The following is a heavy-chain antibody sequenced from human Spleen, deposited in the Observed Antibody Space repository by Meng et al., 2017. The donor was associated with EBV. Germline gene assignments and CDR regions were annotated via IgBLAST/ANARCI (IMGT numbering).Heavy chain of an antibody. Sequence: QIALKESGPTLVKPTXTLTLTCSFSGFSLTTSGVSVGWIRQPPGKALDWLALIHWDDYKGYRPSLESRITITKGTSKSQVVFTLTNVDPVDTGTYFCARFSYDYSYFDYWGQGILVTVSS. D-gene: IGHD4-11*01. V-gene: IGHV2-5*02. CDR3: ARFSYDYSYFDY. J-gene: IGHJ4*02. CDR1: GFSLTTSGVS. CDR2: IHWDDYK.